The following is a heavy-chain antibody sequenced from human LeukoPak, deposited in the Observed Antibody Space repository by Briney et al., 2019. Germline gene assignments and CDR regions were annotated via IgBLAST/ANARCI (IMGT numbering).Heavy chain of an antibody. CDR3: ARQYYDFWSGSYYYYMDV. D-gene: IGHD3-3*01. CDR1: GYSISSGYY. Sequence: SETLSLTCAVSGYSISSGYYWGWIRPPPGKGLEWIGIIYHSGSTYYNPSLKSRVTISVDTSKNHFSLKLSSVTAADTAVYYCARQYYDFWSGSYYYYMDVWGKGTTVTVSS. J-gene: IGHJ6*03. CDR2: IYHSGST. V-gene: IGHV4-38-2*01.